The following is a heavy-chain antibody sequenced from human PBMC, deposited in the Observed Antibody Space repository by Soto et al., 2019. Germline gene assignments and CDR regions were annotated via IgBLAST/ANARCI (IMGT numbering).Heavy chain of an antibody. CDR2: IYHSGDT. V-gene: IGHV4-4*02. CDR3: ATLPPRVVASLLPIPT. J-gene: IGHJ5*02. D-gene: IGHD1-26*01. CDR1: GGSISSSNW. Sequence: VQLRQSGPGLVKPSGTLSLTCAVSGGSISSSNWWTWVRQAPGKGLEWIGEIYHSGDTYYNPSPSGRSTLAVDKSDNRFSLKLTSVTAAGTAVYYCATLPPRVVASLLPIPTWGQGPLVTVSS.